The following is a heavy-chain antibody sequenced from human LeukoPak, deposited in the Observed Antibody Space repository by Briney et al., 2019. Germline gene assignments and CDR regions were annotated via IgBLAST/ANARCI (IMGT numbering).Heavy chain of an antibody. J-gene: IGHJ5*02. D-gene: IGHD2-2*01. CDR2: MNPNSGNT. V-gene: IGHV1-8*01. CDR3: ARGGEYCSSTSCQNWFVP. Sequence: GASVKVSCKASGYTFTSYDINWVRQATGQGLEWMGWMNPNSGNTGYAQKFQGRVTMTRNTSISTAYMELSSLRSEDTAVYYCARGGEYCSSTSCQNWFVPWGQGTLVTVSS. CDR1: GYTFTSYD.